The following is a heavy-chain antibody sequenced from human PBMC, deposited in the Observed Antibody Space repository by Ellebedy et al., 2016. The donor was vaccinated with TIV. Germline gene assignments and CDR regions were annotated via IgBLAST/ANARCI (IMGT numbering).Heavy chain of an antibody. Sequence: PGGSLRLSCAASGVSFGSFWLSCVRQAPGKGLEWVANIREDGNAKFSADSVKGRFTIARDNAKNSVYLHMTNLRVEATAVYYCARDGFGGFLDSWGPGTLIIVPS. J-gene: IGHJ4*02. CDR1: GVSFGSFW. D-gene: IGHD3-10*01. CDR3: ARDGFGGFLDS. V-gene: IGHV3-7*01. CDR2: IREDGNAK.